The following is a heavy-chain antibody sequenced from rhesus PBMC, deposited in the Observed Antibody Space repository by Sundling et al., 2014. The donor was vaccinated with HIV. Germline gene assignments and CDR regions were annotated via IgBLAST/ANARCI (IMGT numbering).Heavy chain of an antibody. D-gene: IGHD1-1-1*01. CDR2: IYGNSAHT. V-gene: IGHV4-65*02. CDR1: GDSISSNNW. CDR3: ARRIAYYALDS. Sequence: QVQLQESGPGLVKPSETLSLTCSVSGDSISSNNWWSWIRQPPGKGLEWIGSIYGNSAHTYYNPSLKNRVTISTDTSKNQFSLKLSSVTAADTAVYYCARRIAYYALDSWGQGVVVTVSS. J-gene: IGHJ6*01.